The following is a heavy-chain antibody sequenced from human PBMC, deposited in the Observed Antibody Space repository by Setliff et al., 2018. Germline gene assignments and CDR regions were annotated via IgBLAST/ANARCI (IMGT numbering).Heavy chain of an antibody. J-gene: IGHJ4*02. CDR1: GGSISSGDYY. Sequence: PSETLSLTCTVSGGSISSGDYYWTWIRQPPGKGLEWIGFIYYSGNTFYNPSLKSRLTISVDTSENLFSLKLSSVTAADTAVYYCARQLYYYGTPGYFDYWGQGTLVTVSS. CDR3: ARQLYYYGTPGYFDY. D-gene: IGHD3-10*01. V-gene: IGHV4-30-4*08. CDR2: IYYSGNT.